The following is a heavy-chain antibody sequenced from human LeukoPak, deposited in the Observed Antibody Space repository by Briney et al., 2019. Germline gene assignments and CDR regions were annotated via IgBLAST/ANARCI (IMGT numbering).Heavy chain of an antibody. D-gene: IGHD5-12*01. V-gene: IGHV3-21*01. CDR1: GFTFSSYS. CDR2: ISRSSSYI. CDR3: ARDRSGYNLFDY. Sequence: GGSLRLSCADSGFTFSSYSMNWVRQTPGKGLEWVSSISRSSSYIYYTDSVKGRFTISRDNAKNSLYLQMNSLRAEDTAVYYCARDRSGYNLFDYWGQGTLVTVSS. J-gene: IGHJ4*02.